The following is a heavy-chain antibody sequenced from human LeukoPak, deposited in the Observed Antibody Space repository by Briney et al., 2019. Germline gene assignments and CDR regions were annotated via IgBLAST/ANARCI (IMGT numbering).Heavy chain of an antibody. J-gene: IGHJ4*02. CDR2: INPNSGGT. Sequence: ASVKVSCKASGYTFTGYYMHWVRQAPGQGLEWMGWINPNSGGTNYAQKFQGRATMTRDTSISTAYMELSRLRSDDTAVYYCARGGPEWLLSSYFDYWGQGTLVTVSS. V-gene: IGHV1-2*02. D-gene: IGHD3-3*01. CDR1: GYTFTGYY. CDR3: ARGGPEWLLSSYFDY.